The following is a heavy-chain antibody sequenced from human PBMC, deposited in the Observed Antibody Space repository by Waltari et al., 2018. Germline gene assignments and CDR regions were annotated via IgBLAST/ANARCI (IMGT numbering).Heavy chain of an antibody. D-gene: IGHD6-13*01. CDR1: GFTFDDYA. Sequence: EVQLVESGGVVVQPGGSLRLSCAASGFTFDDYAMHWVRQAPGKGREWVSLISWDGGSTYYADSVKGRFTISRDNSKNSLYLQMNSLRAEDTALYYCAKGPGIAAAVDYWGQGTLVTVSS. CDR3: AKGPGIAAAVDY. J-gene: IGHJ4*02. V-gene: IGHV3-43D*04. CDR2: ISWDGGST.